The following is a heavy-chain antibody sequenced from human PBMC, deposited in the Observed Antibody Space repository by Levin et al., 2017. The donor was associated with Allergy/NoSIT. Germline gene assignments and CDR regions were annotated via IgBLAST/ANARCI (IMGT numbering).Heavy chain of an antibody. CDR1: GFTFSNYY. D-gene: IGHD6-13*01. CDR2: ISSSGSTI. V-gene: IGHV3-11*01. J-gene: IGHJ5*02. CDR3: ARNVGAAADWFDA. Sequence: GGSLRLSCAASGFTFSNYYMSWIRQAPGKGLEWLSYISSSGSTIYYADSVKGRFTISRDNARNSLYLQMNSLRAEDTALYYCARNVGAAADWFDAWGQGTLVTVSS.